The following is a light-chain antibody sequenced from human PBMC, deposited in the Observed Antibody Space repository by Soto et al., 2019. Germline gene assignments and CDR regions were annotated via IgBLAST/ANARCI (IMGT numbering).Light chain of an antibody. CDR2: ANN. J-gene: IGLJ2*01. CDR1: GSNIGRNA. V-gene: IGLV1-44*01. Sequence: QSVLTQPPSASGTPGQRVTISCSGGGSNIGRNAVNWYQLLPRTAPKLLIYANNEQPSGVPDRFSGSKSGASASLAISGLQSEDDAYYYCATWDDSLNGVVFGGGTKVTVL. CDR3: ATWDDSLNGVV.